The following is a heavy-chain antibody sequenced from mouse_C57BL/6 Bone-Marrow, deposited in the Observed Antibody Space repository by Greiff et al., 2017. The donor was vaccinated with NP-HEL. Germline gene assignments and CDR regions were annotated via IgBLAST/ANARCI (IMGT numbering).Heavy chain of an antibody. V-gene: IGHV1-50*01. J-gene: IGHJ3*01. CDR3: ARSSFAY. CDR2: IDPSVSYT. CDR1: GSTFPSSW. Sequence: VQLQQPGAELVKPGASVRLSCKASGSTFPSSWMQWVKQRPGQGLEWIGEIDPSVSYTNYNRKFKGKATLTVDTSSSTAYMQLSSLTSEDSAVYYCARSSFAYWGQGTLVTVSA.